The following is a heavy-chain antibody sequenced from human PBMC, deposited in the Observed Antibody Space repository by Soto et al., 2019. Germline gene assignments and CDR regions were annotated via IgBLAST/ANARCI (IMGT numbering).Heavy chain of an antibody. V-gene: IGHV3-21*06. CDR1: GFMFSSYR. J-gene: IGHJ4*02. Sequence: EVQLVESGGGLVKRGGSLTLSCAASGFMFSSYRMNWVRQAPGKGLEWVSSINSGGTYRYYADSVQGRFTISRNNATNSVYLQMNSLGVEDTAVYYCARDLTTYGSPHFDYWGQGTLVTVFS. D-gene: IGHD3-10*01. CDR3: ARDLTTYGSPHFDY. CDR2: INSGGTYR.